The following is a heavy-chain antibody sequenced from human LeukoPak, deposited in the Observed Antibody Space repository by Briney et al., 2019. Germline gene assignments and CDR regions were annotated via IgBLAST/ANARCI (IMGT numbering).Heavy chain of an antibody. V-gene: IGHV5-51*01. CDR3: ASTRSWHRYGYGY. J-gene: IGHJ4*02. CDR1: GYNFTSYS. CDR2: IHPGDSDT. D-gene: IGHD5-18*01. Sequence: GESLKISCKASGYNFTSYSIGWVRQMPGKGLEWMGIIHPGDSDTRYSPSFEGQVTISADKSISTAYLQWSSLKASDTAMYYCASTRSWHRYGYGYWGQGTLVTVSS.